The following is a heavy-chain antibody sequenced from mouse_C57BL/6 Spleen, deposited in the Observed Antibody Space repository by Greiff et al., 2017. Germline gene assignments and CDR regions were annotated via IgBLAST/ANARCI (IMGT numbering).Heavy chain of an antibody. V-gene: IGHV1-55*01. J-gene: IGHJ2*02. CDR3: ARCGTTRRYYIDY. CDR1: GYPFTSYW. CDR2: IYPGSGST. Sequence: QVQLQQPGAELVKPGASVKMSCKASGYPFTSYWIPWVKPRPGQGLEWIGDIYPGSGSTNYNEKFKSKATLSVNTSSSTAYLQLSSLTSEDAAVYYCARCGTTRRYYIDYWGQGTSLTVSS. D-gene: IGHD1-1*01.